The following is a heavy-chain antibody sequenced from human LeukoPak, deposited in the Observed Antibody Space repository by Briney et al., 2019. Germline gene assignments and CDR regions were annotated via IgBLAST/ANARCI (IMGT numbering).Heavy chain of an antibody. Sequence: SETLSLTCTVSGASISSFYWSWLRQPPGKGLEWIGSIYYSGSTYYNPSLKSRVTISVDTSKNQFSLKLSSVTAADTAVYYCARLKYDFWSSIWEDYWGQGTLVTVSS. D-gene: IGHD3-3*01. CDR2: IYYSGST. CDR3: ARLKYDFWSSIWEDY. CDR1: GASISSFY. J-gene: IGHJ4*02. V-gene: IGHV4-59*05.